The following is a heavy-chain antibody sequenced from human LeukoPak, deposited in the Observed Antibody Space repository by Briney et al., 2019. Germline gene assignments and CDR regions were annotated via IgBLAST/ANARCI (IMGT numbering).Heavy chain of an antibody. CDR2: IWYDGSNK. D-gene: IGHD5-18*01. CDR1: GFTFSILG. J-gene: IGHJ4*02. CDR3: ARGHSYGYCHY. V-gene: IGHV3-33*01. Sequence: GGPLRLSRAASGFTFSILGMLWLPPAPGRGLVGVAVIWYDGSNKDYADSVKGRFTISRDNSKNTLYLQMNSLRAEDTAVYYCARGHSYGYCHYWGRGTLVTVSS.